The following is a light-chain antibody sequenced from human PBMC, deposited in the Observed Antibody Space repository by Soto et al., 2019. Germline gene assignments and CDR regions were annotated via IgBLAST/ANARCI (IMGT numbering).Light chain of an antibody. CDR1: SSDVGGSIY. V-gene: IGLV2-14*01. Sequence: QSVLTQPASVSGSPGQSITISCTGTSSDVGGSIYVSWYKQHPGKATKLMIYDVSNRPSGVYNRISGSKSGNTASLTIFGIQPEDEADYYCSSFTSTSTYIFGTGTKVTVL. CDR2: DVS. CDR3: SSFTSTSTYI. J-gene: IGLJ1*01.